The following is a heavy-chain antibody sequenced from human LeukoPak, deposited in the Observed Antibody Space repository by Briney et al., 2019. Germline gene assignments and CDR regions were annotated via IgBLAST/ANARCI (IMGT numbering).Heavy chain of an antibody. J-gene: IGHJ5*01. CDR1: GYSISSGYY. CDR3: ARIGGDVQDS. D-gene: IGHD3-16*01. CDR2: IYHSGNT. V-gene: IGHV4-38-2*02. Sequence: SETLSLTCIVSGYSISSGYYWGWIRQPPGKGLEYIGSIYHSGNTYYNSSLKSRVTISVDTSKNHFSLKLTSVTAADTAVYYCARIGGDVQDSWGQGTLVTVSS.